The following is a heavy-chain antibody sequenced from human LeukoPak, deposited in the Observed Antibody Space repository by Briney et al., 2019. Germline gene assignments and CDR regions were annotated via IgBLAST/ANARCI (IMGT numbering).Heavy chain of an antibody. D-gene: IGHD3-22*01. V-gene: IGHV5-51*01. CDR2: IYPGASDT. Sequence: GESLKISCKGSGYSFTSYWIGWVRQMPGKGLEWMGIIYPGASDTRYSPSFQGQVTISADKSISTAYLQWSSLKATDTAMYYCATPSYYDSSGYYLDYWGQGTLVTVSS. CDR3: ATPSYYDSSGYYLDY. CDR1: GYSFTSYW. J-gene: IGHJ4*02.